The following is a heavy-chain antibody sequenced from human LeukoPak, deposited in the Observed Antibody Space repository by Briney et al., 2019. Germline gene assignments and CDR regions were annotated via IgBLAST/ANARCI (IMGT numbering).Heavy chain of an antibody. CDR2: INHAGST. Sequence: SETLSLTCAVYGGSFTDYFWTLIRQPPGKGLGWIGEINHAGSTNYNPSPKSRLTISVDTSKNQFSLKLRSVTAADTAVYYCARAFGRYCSGESCYPFDYWGQGTLVTVSS. CDR3: ARAFGRYCSGESCYPFDY. D-gene: IGHD2-15*01. V-gene: IGHV4-34*01. CDR1: GGSFTDYF. J-gene: IGHJ4*02.